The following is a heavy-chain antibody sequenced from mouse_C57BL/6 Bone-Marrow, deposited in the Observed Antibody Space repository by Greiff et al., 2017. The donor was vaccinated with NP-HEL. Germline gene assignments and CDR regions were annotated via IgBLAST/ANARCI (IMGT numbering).Heavy chain of an antibody. Sequence: QVQLQQPGAELVRPGTSVKLSCKASGYTFTSYWMHWVKQRPGQGLEWIGVIDPSDSYTNYNQKFKGKATVTVDTSSSTAYMQLSSLTSEDSAVYYCARWWLLRAMDYWGQGTSVTVSS. D-gene: IGHD2-3*01. J-gene: IGHJ4*01. CDR2: IDPSDSYT. CDR1: GYTFTSYW. CDR3: ARWWLLRAMDY. V-gene: IGHV1-59*01.